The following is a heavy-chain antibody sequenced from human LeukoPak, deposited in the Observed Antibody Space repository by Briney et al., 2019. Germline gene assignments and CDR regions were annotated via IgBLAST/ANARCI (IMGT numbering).Heavy chain of an antibody. D-gene: IGHD6-19*01. J-gene: IGHJ1*01. Sequence: GGSLRLSCAASGFTFSSYWMSWVRQAPGKGLEWVANIKQDGSEKYYVDSVKGRFTISRDNAKNSLYLQMNSLRAEDMAVYYCARDVRDSSGWYSYGVYFQHWGQGTLVTVSS. V-gene: IGHV3-7*01. CDR1: GFTFSSYW. CDR3: ARDVRDSSGWYSYGVYFQH. CDR2: IKQDGSEK.